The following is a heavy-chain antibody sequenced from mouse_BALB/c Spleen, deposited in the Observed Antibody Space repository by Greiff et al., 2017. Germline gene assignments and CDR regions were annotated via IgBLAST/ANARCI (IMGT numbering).Heavy chain of an antibody. Sequence: EVMLVESGPGLVKPSQSLSLTCTVTGYSITSDYAWNWIRQFPGNKLEWMGYISYSGSTSYNPSLKSRISITRDTSKNQFFLQLNSVTTEDTATYYCARSTLFITTVMDYWGQGTSVTVSS. CDR2: ISYSGST. CDR1: GYSITSDYA. D-gene: IGHD1-1*01. CDR3: ARSTLFITTVMDY. V-gene: IGHV3-2*02. J-gene: IGHJ4*01.